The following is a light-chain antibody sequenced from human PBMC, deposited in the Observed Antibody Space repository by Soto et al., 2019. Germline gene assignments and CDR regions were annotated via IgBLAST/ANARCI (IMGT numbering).Light chain of an antibody. V-gene: IGKV3-11*01. Sequence: EIVLTQSPATLSLSPGERATLSCRASQSVSSYLAWYQQKPGQAPRLLIYDASNRATGIPARFSGSRSGTVFTLTISSLEPEDFAVYYCQQRANWPRTFGQGTRLEIK. CDR3: QQRANWPRT. CDR2: DAS. CDR1: QSVSSY. J-gene: IGKJ5*01.